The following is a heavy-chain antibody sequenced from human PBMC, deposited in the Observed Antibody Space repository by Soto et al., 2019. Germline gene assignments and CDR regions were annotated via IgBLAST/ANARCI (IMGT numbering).Heavy chain of an antibody. J-gene: IGHJ6*02. CDR2: ISYDGRKK. Sequence: QVQLVESGGGVVQPGRSLRLSCAASGFTFSSYGMHWVRKAPGKGLEWVAVISYDGRKKYYADSVKGRFTISRDHSKNTLYLQMNSLSAEDTAVYYCAHGIAVAAVYGMAVWGQGTTVTLSS. CDR1: GFTFSSYG. V-gene: IGHV3-30*03. D-gene: IGHD6-19*01. CDR3: AHGIAVAAVYGMAV.